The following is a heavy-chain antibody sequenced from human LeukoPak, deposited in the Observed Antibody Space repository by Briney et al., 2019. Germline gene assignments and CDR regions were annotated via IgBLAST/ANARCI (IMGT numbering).Heavy chain of an antibody. V-gene: IGHV3-23*01. J-gene: IGHJ4*02. CDR3: AKFWSSGWNHFDY. CDR1: GFTFSSYA. Sequence: GGSLRLSCAASGFTFSSYAMSWVRQAPGKGLEWVSAISGSGGSTYYADSVGGRFTISRDNSKNTLYLQMNSLRAEDTAIYYCAKFWSSGWNHFDYWGQGTLVTVSS. D-gene: IGHD6-19*01. CDR2: ISGSGGST.